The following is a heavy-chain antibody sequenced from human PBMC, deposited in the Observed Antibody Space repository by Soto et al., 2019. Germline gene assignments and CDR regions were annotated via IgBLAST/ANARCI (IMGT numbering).Heavy chain of an antibody. D-gene: IGHD6-19*01. V-gene: IGHV1-58*02. CDR2: IVVGSGNT. J-gene: IGHJ5*02. CDR1: GFTFTSSA. Sequence: ASVKVSCKASGFTFTSSAMQWVRQARGQRLEWVGWIVVGSGNTNYAQKFQERVTITRDMSTSTAYMELSSLRSEDTAVYYCAAATSYSSGWYWFDPWGQGTLVTVSS. CDR3: AAATSYSSGWYWFDP.